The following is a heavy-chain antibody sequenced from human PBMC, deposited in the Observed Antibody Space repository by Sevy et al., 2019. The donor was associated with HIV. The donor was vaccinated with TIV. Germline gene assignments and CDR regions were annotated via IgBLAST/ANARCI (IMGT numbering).Heavy chain of an antibody. V-gene: IGHV3-53*01. J-gene: IGHJ6*02. CDR1: GFSVSSNY. CDR2: IYSDGRT. Sequence: GGSLRLSCVVSGFSVSSNYMSWVRQAPGKGLEWVSNIYSDGRTYYADSVRGRFTISRDTSKNTVYLEMKSLRAEETAVYYCTREDIVLGEDNYYGMDVWGHWTTVTVSS. CDR3: TREDIVLGEDNYYGMDV. D-gene: IGHD2-15*01.